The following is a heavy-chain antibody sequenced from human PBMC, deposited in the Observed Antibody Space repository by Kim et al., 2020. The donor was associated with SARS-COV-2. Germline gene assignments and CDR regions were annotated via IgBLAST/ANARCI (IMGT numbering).Heavy chain of an antibody. J-gene: IGHJ6*02. CDR2: IYSGGST. D-gene: IGHD4-17*01. Sequence: GGSLRLSCVASEFTVRSAYMTWVRQAPGKGLEWVSVIYSGGSTNYADSVKGRFTVSRDNSENTLYLQMNNLRAEDTAVYYCARARGGAFDYGDYQYYYGMDVWGQGTTVTVSS. CDR1: EFTVRSAY. CDR3: ARARGGAFDYGDYQYYYGMDV. V-gene: IGHV3-66*01.